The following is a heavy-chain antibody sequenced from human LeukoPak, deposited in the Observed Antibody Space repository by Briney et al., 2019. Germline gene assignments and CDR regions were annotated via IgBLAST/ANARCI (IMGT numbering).Heavy chain of an antibody. Sequence: SGTLSLTCTVSGGSISSSSYYWGWIRQPPGKGLEWIGSIYYSGSTYYNPSLKSRVTISVDTSKNQFSLKLSSVTAADTAVYYCASFGHYGDYVGYWGQGTLVTVSS. J-gene: IGHJ4*02. CDR3: ASFGHYGDYVGY. CDR2: IYYSGST. CDR1: GGSISSSSYY. V-gene: IGHV4-39*07. D-gene: IGHD4-17*01.